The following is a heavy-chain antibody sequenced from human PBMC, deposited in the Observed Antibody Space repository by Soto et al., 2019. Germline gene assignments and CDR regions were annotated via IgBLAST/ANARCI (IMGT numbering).Heavy chain of an antibody. D-gene: IGHD6-13*01. V-gene: IGHV1-18*04. CDR1: GYTFTSYG. CDR2: ISAYTGNT. Sequence: QVQLVQSGAEVKKPGASVKVSCKASGYTFTSYGISWERQAPGQGLEWMGWISAYTGNTNYAQKLQGRVTMTTDTSTSTAYRELRSLRSDDTAVYYCAREIAAAGTPSDYWGQGTLVTVSS. J-gene: IGHJ4*02. CDR3: AREIAAAGTPSDY.